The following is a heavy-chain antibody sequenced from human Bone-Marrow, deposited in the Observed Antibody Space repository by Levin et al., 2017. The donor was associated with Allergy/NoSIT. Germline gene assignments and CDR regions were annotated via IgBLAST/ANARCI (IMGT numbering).Heavy chain of an antibody. CDR3: AKDWALNGQYYFDY. J-gene: IGHJ4*02. Sequence: GGSLRLSCTDSRFTFNTYAMSWVRQAPGKGLECVSLISGIGGITYYADSVKGRFTISRDNSKNTVYLEMNSLTAEDTAVYYCAKDWALNGQYYFDYWGQGSRVTVSS. CDR1: RFTFNTYA. V-gene: IGHV3-23*01. D-gene: IGHD3-16*01. CDR2: ISGIGGIT.